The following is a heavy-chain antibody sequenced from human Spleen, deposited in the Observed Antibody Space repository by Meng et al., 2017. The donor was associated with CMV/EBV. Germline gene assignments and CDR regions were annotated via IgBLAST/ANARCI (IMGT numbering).Heavy chain of an antibody. CDR3: ARGPGSVDP. Sequence: CALPWASVSSKSAAWNWIRQSPSRGVEWLGRTYQRSKWYSDYAVSVKSRITIKADTSKNQFSLQLNSVTPEDTAVYYCARGPGSVDPWGQGTLVTVSS. CDR2: TYQRSKWYS. J-gene: IGHJ5*02. V-gene: IGHV6-1*01. CDR1: WASVSSKSAA.